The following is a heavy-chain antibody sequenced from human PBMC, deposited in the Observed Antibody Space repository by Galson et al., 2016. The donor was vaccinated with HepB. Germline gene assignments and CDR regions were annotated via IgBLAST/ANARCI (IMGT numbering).Heavy chain of an antibody. CDR1: GGSLSGYY. CDR3: ARPRSGTSPR. V-gene: IGHV4-34*01. CDR2: IHHGGST. Sequence: SETLSLTCAVYGGSLSGYYWSWIRQPPGQGLEWIGEIHHGGSTNYNPSLESRVTISVDPSNNQFSLKLSSVTAADTGVYYCARPRSGTSPRWGQGTLVTVSS. D-gene: IGHD1-26*01. J-gene: IGHJ4*02.